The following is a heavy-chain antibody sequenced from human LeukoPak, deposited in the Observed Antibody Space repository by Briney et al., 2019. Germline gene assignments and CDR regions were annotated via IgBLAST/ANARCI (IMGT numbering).Heavy chain of an antibody. CDR1: GFTFSSYG. D-gene: IGHD3-10*01. J-gene: IGHJ4*02. V-gene: IGHV3-33*01. CDR2: IWYDGSNK. CDR3: ARDHSSVMVREVTWIDY. Sequence: GGSLRLSCAASGFTFSSYGMHWVRQAPGKGLEWVAVIWYDGSNKYYADSVKGRFTISRDNSKNTLYLQMNSLRAEDTAVYYCARDHSSVMVREVTWIDYWGQGTLVTVSS.